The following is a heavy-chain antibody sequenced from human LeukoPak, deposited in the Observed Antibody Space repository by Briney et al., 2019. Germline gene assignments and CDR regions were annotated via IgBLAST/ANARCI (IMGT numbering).Heavy chain of an antibody. CDR1: GFTFSSYS. V-gene: IGHV3-21*04. CDR2: ISSSSSYI. D-gene: IGHD4-17*01. Sequence: PGGSLRLSCAASGFTFSSYSMNWVRQAPGKGLEWVSSISSSSSYIYYADSVKGRFTISRDNAKNSLYLQMNSLRAGDTAVYYCARVGPSGGDYFLDQWGQGTLVTVSS. J-gene: IGHJ4*02. CDR3: ARVGPSGGDYFLDQ.